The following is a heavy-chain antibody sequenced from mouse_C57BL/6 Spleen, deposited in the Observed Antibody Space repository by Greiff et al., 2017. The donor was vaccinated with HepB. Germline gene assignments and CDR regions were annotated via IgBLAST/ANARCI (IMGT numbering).Heavy chain of an antibody. J-gene: IGHJ3*01. CDR3: ARAREIGNCLFAD. Sequence: QVQLQQPGAELVKPGASVKLSCKASGYTFTSYWMHWVKQRPGQGLEWIGMIHPNSGSTNYNEKFKSKATLTVDKSSSTAYMQLSSLTSEDSAVYYCARAREIGNCLFADWGQGTLVTVSA. V-gene: IGHV1-64*01. CDR2: IHPNSGST. CDR1: GYTFTSYW. D-gene: IGHD2-14*01.